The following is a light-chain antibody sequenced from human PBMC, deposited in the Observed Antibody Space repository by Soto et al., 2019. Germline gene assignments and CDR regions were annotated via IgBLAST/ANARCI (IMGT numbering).Light chain of an antibody. V-gene: IGKV3-20*01. J-gene: IGKJ4*01. Sequence: EIVLTQSPGTLSLSPGERATLSCRASQSVSSSYLAWYQQKPGQAPRLLIYGASSRATGIPDRFRGSGSGTEFTLTISRMEPEDFGVYYCQQYGSPLTFGGGTPVEIK. CDR3: QQYGSPLT. CDR2: GAS. CDR1: QSVSSSY.